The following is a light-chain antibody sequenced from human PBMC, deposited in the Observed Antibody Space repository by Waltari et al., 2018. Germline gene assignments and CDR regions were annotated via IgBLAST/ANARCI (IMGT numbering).Light chain of an antibody. J-gene: IGLJ3*02. CDR3: CSYAGSYTWV. Sequence: QSALTQPRSVSGSPGQSVTISCTGTSSDVGGYNYVSRYQQHPGKAPKVMIYDVSKRPSGVPDRFSGSKSGNTASLTISGLQAEDEADYYCCSYAGSYTWVFGGGTKLTVL. CDR2: DVS. V-gene: IGLV2-11*01. CDR1: SSDVGGYNY.